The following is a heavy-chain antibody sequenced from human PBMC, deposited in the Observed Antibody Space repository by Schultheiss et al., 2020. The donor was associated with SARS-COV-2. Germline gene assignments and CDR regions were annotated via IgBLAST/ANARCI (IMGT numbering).Heavy chain of an antibody. D-gene: IGHD2-2*01. V-gene: IGHV4-34*01. J-gene: IGHJ6*02. CDR1: GGSFSGYY. CDR3: ARGRTNLVVPAAMAYYYYGMDV. CDR2: INHSGST. Sequence: GSLRLSCAVYGGSFSGYYWSWIRQPPGKGLEWIGEINHSGSTNYNPSLKSRVTISVDASKNQFSLKLSSVTAADTAVYYCARGRTNLVVPAAMAYYYYGMDVWGQGTTVTVSS.